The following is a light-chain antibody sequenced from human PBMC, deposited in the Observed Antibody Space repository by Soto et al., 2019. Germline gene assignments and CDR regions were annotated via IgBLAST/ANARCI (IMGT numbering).Light chain of an antibody. J-gene: IGLJ1*01. Sequence: QSALTQPASLSGSPGQSITISCTGTSSDVGGYNYVSWYQQHPVKAPKLMIYDVSNRPSGVSNRFSGSKSVNTASLTISGLQAEDDADYYCSSYTISSPLEGGFGTGTKVTVL. CDR3: SSYTISSPLEGG. CDR1: SSDVGGYNY. V-gene: IGLV2-14*01. CDR2: DVS.